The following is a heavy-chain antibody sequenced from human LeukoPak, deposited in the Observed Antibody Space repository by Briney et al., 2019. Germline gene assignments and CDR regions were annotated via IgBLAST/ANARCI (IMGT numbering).Heavy chain of an antibody. CDR3: ARGQRSYYGSGTNWFDP. V-gene: IGHV4-34*01. CDR2: INHSGST. Sequence: SETLSLTCAVYGGSFSGYYWSWIRQPPGKGLEWIGEINHSGSTNYNPSLKGRVTISVDTSKNQFSLKRSSVTAADTAVYYCARGQRSYYGSGTNWFDPWGQGTLVTVSS. D-gene: IGHD3-10*01. J-gene: IGHJ5*02. CDR1: GGSFSGYY.